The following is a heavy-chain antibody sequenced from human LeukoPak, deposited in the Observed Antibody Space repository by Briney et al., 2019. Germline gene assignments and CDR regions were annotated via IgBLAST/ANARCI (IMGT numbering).Heavy chain of an antibody. V-gene: IGHV4-4*07. CDR1: GGSISSYY. CDR3: ARVAAIGEYFST. J-gene: IGHJ1*01. D-gene: IGHD2-2*02. CDR2: IYTSGST. Sequence: SETLSLTCTVSGGSISSYYWSWIRQPAGKGLEWIGRIYTSGSTNYNPSLKSRVTMSVDTSKNQFSLKLSSVTAADTAVYYCARVAAIGEYFSTGARAPWSPSPQ.